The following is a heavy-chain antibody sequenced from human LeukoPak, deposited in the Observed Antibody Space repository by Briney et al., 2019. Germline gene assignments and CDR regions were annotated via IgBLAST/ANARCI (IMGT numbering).Heavy chain of an antibody. J-gene: IGHJ3*02. V-gene: IGHV4-61*02. CDR1: GGSISSGSYY. CDR2: IYTSGST. D-gene: IGHD2-2*02. CDR3: AREVVVVPAAIDTSDAFDI. Sequence: PSQTLSLTCTVSGGSISSGSYYWSWIRQPAGKGLEWIGRIYTSGSTNYNPSLKSRVTISVDTSKNQFSLKLSSVTAADTAVYYCAREVVVVPAAIDTSDAFDIWGQGTMVTVSS.